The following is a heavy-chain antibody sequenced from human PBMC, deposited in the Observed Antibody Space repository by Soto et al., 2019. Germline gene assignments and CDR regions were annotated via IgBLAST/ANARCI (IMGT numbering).Heavy chain of an antibody. CDR2: IIPIFGTA. D-gene: IGHD3-22*01. CDR1: GGTFSSDA. CDR3: ARAGYYYDSSGYYLSTNDY. Sequence: SVNVSCKASGGTFSSDAISWVRQAPGQGLEWMGGIIPIFGTANDAQKFQGRVTITADKSTSTAYMELSSLRSEDTAVYYCARAGYYYDSSGYYLSTNDYWGQGTLVTVSS. V-gene: IGHV1-69*06. J-gene: IGHJ4*02.